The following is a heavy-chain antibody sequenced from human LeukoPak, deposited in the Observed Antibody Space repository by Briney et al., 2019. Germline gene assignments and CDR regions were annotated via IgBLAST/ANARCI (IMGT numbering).Heavy chain of an antibody. CDR2: IIPILGIA. CDR3: AREGDYDGEIDY. V-gene: IGHV1-69*04. J-gene: IGHJ4*02. Sequence: SVKVSCKASGGTFSSYAISWVRQAPGQGLEWMGRIIPILGIASYAQKFQGRVTITADKSTSTAYMELSSLRSEDTAVYYCAREGDYDGEIDYWGQGTLVTVSS. D-gene: IGHD4-17*01. CDR1: GGTFSSYA.